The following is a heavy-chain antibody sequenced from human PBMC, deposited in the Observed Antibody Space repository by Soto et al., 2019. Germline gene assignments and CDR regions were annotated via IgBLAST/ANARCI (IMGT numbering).Heavy chain of an antibody. D-gene: IGHD1-26*01. J-gene: IGHJ5*01. V-gene: IGHV3-23*01. CDR2: IRPGGDST. CDR1: GLRFRTRA. Sequence: PGGSLRLSCAASGLRFRTRAMSWVRQAPGKGLEWVASIRPGGDSTYYADSVKGRFAVSRDNSNVTLYLQMDSLRVEDTAIYYCTTHEEGAPWAGGFDSWGQGTLVTVSS. CDR3: TTHEEGAPWAGGFDS.